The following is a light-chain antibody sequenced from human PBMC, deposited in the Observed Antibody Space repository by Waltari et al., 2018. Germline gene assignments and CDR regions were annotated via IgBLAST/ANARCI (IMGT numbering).Light chain of an antibody. CDR2: KAS. J-gene: IGKJ4*01. CDR1: KSISNW. Sequence: DIQMTQSPFTLSASIGDRVIITCRASKSISNWLAWYQHKPGKAPKLLIYKASTLASGVPSRFSGSGSRTDFSLTISSLQPDDVATYYCQQYNSYSLLTFGGGTKVEIK. CDR3: QQYNSYSLLT. V-gene: IGKV1-5*03.